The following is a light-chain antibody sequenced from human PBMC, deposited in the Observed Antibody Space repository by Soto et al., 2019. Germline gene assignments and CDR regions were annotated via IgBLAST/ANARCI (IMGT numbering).Light chain of an antibody. CDR1: NSDIGGYNY. V-gene: IGLV2-14*01. Sequence: QSALTQPASVSASPGQSIIISCTGTNSDIGGYNYVSWYQQHPGKAPKLMIYEVGNRPSGVSNRFSGSKSGNTAFLTISGLQAEDEADYYCTSYTSSITYVFGTGTKLTVL. CDR2: EVG. CDR3: TSYTSSITYV. J-gene: IGLJ1*01.